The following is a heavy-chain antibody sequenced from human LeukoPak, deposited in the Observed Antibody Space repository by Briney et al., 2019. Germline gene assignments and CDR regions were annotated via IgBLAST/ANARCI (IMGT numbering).Heavy chain of an antibody. CDR3: ARVIGVVTAMIGGYYFAY. Sequence: SVKVSCKASGGTFSSYAISWVRQAPGQGLEWMGGIIPIFGTANYAQKFQGRVTITTDESTSTAYMELSSLRSEDTAVYYCARVIGVVTAMIGGYYFAYWGQGTLVTVS. CDR1: GGTFSSYA. D-gene: IGHD2-21*02. CDR2: IIPIFGTA. V-gene: IGHV1-69*05. J-gene: IGHJ4*02.